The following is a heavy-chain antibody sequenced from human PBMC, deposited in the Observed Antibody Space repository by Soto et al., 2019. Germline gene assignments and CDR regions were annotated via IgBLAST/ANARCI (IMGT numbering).Heavy chain of an antibody. V-gene: IGHV4-31*03. CDR1: GGSISSGGYY. CDR2: IYYSGST. CDR3: ARDGGESVSGQGYGMDV. D-gene: IGHD2-15*01. J-gene: IGHJ6*02. Sequence: QVQLQESGPGLVKPSQTLSLTCTVSGGSISSGGYYWSWIRQHPGKGLEWIGYIYYSGSTYYNPSLKSRVTRSVDTSKNQCSRKLSAVTAADTAVYDCARDGGESVSGQGYGMDVWGQGTTVTVSS.